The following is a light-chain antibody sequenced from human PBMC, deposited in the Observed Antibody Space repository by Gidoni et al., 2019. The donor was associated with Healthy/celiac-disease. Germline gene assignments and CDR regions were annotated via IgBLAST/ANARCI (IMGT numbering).Light chain of an antibody. CDR3: QQYGSSPT. J-gene: IGKJ1*01. CDR2: GAS. CDR1: QSVSSSY. V-gene: IGKV3-20*01. Sequence: IFLSPSPGTPSLSPGERATLSCRASQSVSSSYLAWYQQKPGQAPRPLIYGASSRATGIPDRFSGSGSGTDFTLTISRLEPEDFAVYYCQQYGSSPTFXQXTKVEIK.